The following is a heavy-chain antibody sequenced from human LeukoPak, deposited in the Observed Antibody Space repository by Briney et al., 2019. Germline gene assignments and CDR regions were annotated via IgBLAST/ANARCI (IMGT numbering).Heavy chain of an antibody. J-gene: IGHJ6*02. D-gene: IGHD2-15*01. Sequence: SETLFLTCTVTGGSISSYYWSWIRQPPGKGLEWIGYIYYSGSTNYNPSLKSRVTISVDTSKNQFSLKLSSVTAADTAVYYCARINCSGGSCYSGTYYYGMDVWGQGTTVTVSS. CDR3: ARINCSGGSCYSGTYYYGMDV. CDR2: IYYSGST. V-gene: IGHV4-59*01. CDR1: GGSISSYY.